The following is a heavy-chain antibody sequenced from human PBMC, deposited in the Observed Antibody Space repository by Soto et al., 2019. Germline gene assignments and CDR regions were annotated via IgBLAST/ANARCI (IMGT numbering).Heavy chain of an antibody. Sequence: QVQLQESGPGLVKPSETLSLTCTVSGGSISSYYWSWIRQPPGKGLEWIGYVYYSGSTNYNPSLKSRVTISVHTSKNQFSLKLSSVTAADTAVYFCARHVGDQQGADAFDIWGQGTMVTVSS. CDR3: ARHVGDQQGADAFDI. CDR1: GGSISSYY. J-gene: IGHJ3*02. D-gene: IGHD1-26*01. V-gene: IGHV4-59*08. CDR2: VYYSGST.